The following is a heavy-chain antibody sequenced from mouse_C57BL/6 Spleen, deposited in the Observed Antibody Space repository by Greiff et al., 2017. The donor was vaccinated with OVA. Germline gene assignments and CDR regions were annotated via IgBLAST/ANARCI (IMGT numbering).Heavy chain of an antibody. V-gene: IGHV1-76*01. Sequence: QVQLKQSGAELVRPGASVKLSCKASGYTFTDYYINWVKQRPGQGLEWIARIYPGSGNTYYNEKFKGKATLTAEKSSSTAYMQLSSLTSEDSDVYFSARGGSSSAYFGYWGQGTTLTVSS. CDR1: GYTFTDYY. D-gene: IGHD1-1*01. CDR3: ARGGSSSAYFGY. J-gene: IGHJ2*01. CDR2: IYPGSGNT.